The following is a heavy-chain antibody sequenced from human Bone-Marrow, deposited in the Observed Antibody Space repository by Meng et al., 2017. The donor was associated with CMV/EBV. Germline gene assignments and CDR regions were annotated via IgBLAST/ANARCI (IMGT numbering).Heavy chain of an antibody. D-gene: IGHD3-3*01. CDR1: GFTFSNYA. CDR3: ARQAGGDLNTSYDFWSGYYTEVYFDY. V-gene: IGHV3-30*04. Sequence: GESLKISCAASGFTFSNYAMYGVRQAPGKGLEWVAVISYDGSNKYNADSVKGRFTISRDNFKSTLYLQMNSLRAEDTAVYYCARQAGGDLNTSYDFWSGYYTEVYFDYWGQGTLVTVSS. CDR2: ISYDGSNK. J-gene: IGHJ4*02.